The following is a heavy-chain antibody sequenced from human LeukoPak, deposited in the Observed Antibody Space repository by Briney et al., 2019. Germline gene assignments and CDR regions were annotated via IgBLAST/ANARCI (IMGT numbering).Heavy chain of an antibody. D-gene: IGHD1-20*01. J-gene: IGHJ3*02. V-gene: IGHV3-23*01. CDR1: GFTFSSYA. CDR3: AKTLTGTTGGDAFDI. CDR2: ISGSGGST. Sequence: PGRSLRLSCTASGFTFSSYAMSWVRQAPGKGLEWVSAISGSGGSTYYADSVKGRFTISRDNSKNTLYLQMNSLRAEDTAVYYCAKTLTGTTGGDAFDIWGQGTMVTVSS.